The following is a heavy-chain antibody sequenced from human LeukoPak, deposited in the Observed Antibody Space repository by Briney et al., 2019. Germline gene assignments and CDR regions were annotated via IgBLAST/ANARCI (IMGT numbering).Heavy chain of an antibody. Sequence: PGGSLRLSCAASGNYWMHWGRQAPGKGLVWVSHINSDGSWTSYADSVKGRFTISKDNAKNTVYLQMNNLRAEDTAVYYCVSFYETYWGRGTLVTVSS. CDR2: INSDGSWT. J-gene: IGHJ4*02. CDR3: VSFYETY. V-gene: IGHV3-74*01. D-gene: IGHD2-2*01. CDR1: GNYW.